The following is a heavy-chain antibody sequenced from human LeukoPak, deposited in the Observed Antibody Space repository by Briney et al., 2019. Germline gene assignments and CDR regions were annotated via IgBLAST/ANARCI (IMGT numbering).Heavy chain of an antibody. CDR3: ARDRRVTTAYYYYYMDV. Sequence: GASVKVSCKASGGTFSSYAISWVRQAPGQGLEWMGGIIPIFGTANYAQKFQGRVTITADKSTSTAYMELSSLRSEDTAVYYCARDRRVTTAYYYYYMDVWGKGTTVTVS. CDR1: GGTFSSYA. V-gene: IGHV1-69*06. D-gene: IGHD4-11*01. CDR2: IIPIFGTA. J-gene: IGHJ6*03.